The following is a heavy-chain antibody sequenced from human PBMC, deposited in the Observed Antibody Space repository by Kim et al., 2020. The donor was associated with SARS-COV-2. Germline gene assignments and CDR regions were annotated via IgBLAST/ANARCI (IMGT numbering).Heavy chain of an antibody. Sequence: GGSLRLSCAASGFTFSSYSMNWVRQAPGKGLEWVSSISSSSSYIYYADSVKGRFTISRDNAKNSLYLQMNSLRAEDTAVYYCARDPYIFRYDSSGPGSLPDYWGQGTLVTVSS. CDR2: ISSSSSYI. J-gene: IGHJ4*02. CDR3: ARDPYIFRYDSSGPGSLPDY. V-gene: IGHV3-21*01. D-gene: IGHD3-22*01. CDR1: GFTFSSYS.